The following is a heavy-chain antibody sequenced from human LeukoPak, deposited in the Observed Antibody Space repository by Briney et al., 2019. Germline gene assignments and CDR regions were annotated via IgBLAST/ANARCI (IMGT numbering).Heavy chain of an antibody. D-gene: IGHD5-12*01. Sequence: PGGSLRLSCAASGFTFSSYWMHWVRQAPGKGLVWVSRINSDGSSTSYADSVKGRFTISRDNAKNTLYLQMNSLRAEDTAVYYCASLNRDIVATIVDYYYMDVWGKGTTVTVSS. V-gene: IGHV3-74*01. CDR2: INSDGSST. J-gene: IGHJ6*03. CDR3: ASLNRDIVATIVDYYYMDV. CDR1: GFTFSSYW.